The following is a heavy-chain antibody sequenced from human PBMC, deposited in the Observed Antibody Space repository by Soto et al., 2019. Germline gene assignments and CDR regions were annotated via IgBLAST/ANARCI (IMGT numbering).Heavy chain of an antibody. CDR2: IYYSGST. CDR3: ARDGAVAGIFDY. D-gene: IGHD6-19*01. CDR1: GGSISSGGYY. J-gene: IGHJ4*02. Sequence: QVQLQESGPGLVKPSQTLSLTCTVSGGSISSGGYYWSWIRQHPGKGLEWIGYIYYSGSTYYNPSLKSRVTISVDTSKNQFPLKLSSVTAADTAVYYCARDGAVAGIFDYWGQGTLVTVSS. V-gene: IGHV4-31*03.